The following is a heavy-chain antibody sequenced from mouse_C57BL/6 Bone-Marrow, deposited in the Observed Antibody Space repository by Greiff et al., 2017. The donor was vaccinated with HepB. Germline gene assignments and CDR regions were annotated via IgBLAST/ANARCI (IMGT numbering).Heavy chain of an antibody. CDR3: ARKEDWDPVDY. Sequence: QVQLKQSGAELARPGASVKMSCKASGYTFTSYTMHWVKQRPGQGLEWIGYINPSSGYTKYNQKFKDKATLTADKSSSTAYMQLSSLTSEDSAVYYCARKEDWDPVDYWGQGTTLTVSS. CDR1: GYTFTSYT. V-gene: IGHV1-4*01. CDR2: INPSSGYT. J-gene: IGHJ2*01. D-gene: IGHD4-1*01.